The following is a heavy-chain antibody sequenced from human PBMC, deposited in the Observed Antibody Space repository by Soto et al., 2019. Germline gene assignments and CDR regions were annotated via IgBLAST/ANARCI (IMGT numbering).Heavy chain of an antibody. Sequence: QVQLVESGGGVVQPGRSLRLSCAASGFIFSSYGMHWVRQAPGKGLEWVAVISYDGSNKYYADSVKGRFTISRDNSKNTLYLQMNSLRAEDTAVYYCAIYSSGWYPLDYWGQGTLVTVSS. D-gene: IGHD6-19*01. J-gene: IGHJ4*02. V-gene: IGHV3-30*03. CDR3: AIYSSGWYPLDY. CDR2: ISYDGSNK. CDR1: GFIFSSYG.